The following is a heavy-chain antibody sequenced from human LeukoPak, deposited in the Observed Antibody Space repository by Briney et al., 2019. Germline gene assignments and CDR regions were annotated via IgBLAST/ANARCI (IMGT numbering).Heavy chain of an antibody. Sequence: SETLSLTCTVSGGSISSYYWTWIRQPPGKGLEWIGYIYYSGSTNYNPSLKSRVTISVDTSKNQFSLKLSSVTAADTAVYYCAGNYYDSSGYYLWGQGTLVTVSS. D-gene: IGHD3-22*01. V-gene: IGHV4-59*08. CDR1: GGSISSYY. CDR2: IYYSGST. CDR3: AGNYYDSSGYYL. J-gene: IGHJ5*02.